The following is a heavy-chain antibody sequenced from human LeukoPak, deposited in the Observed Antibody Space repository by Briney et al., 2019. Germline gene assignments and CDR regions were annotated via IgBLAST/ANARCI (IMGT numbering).Heavy chain of an antibody. CDR2: IYHSGST. J-gene: IGHJ4*02. CDR3: ARESAGYSSSWYYFDY. CDR1: GGSISSSNW. V-gene: IGHV4-4*02. D-gene: IGHD6-13*01. Sequence: PSETLPLTCAVSGGSISSSNWWSWVRQPPGKGLEWIGEIYHSGSTNYNPSLKSRVTISVDKSKNQFSLKLSSVTAADTAVYYCARESAGYSSSWYYFDYWVQGTLVTVSS.